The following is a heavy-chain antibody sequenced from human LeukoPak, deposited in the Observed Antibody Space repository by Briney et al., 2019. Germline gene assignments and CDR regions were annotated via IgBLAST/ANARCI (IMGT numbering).Heavy chain of an antibody. J-gene: IGHJ6*02. Sequence: SETLSLTCTVSGGSISSNSYYWGCIRQPPGKGLEWIGSIYYSGSTYYNPSLKSRVTISVDTSKNQFSLKLSSVTAADTAVYYCARHRGLSAGYYYYYGMDVWGQGTTVTVSS. CDR1: GGSISSNSYY. CDR3: ARHRGLSAGYYYYYGMDV. V-gene: IGHV4-39*01. CDR2: IYYSGST. D-gene: IGHD3-10*01.